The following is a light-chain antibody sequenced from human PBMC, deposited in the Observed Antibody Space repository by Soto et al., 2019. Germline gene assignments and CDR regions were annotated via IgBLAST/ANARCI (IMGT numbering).Light chain of an antibody. Sequence: QSALPQSPSASGSPGQSVTISCTGTSSDIGGYNSVSWYQHHPGKAPKVMIYDVTKRPSGVPDRFSGSKSGNTASLTVSALQAEDEDDYSCSSFTDGNHLVFATGTTLTVL. CDR1: SSDIGGYNS. CDR2: DVT. J-gene: IGLJ1*01. V-gene: IGLV2-8*01. CDR3: SSFTDGNHLV.